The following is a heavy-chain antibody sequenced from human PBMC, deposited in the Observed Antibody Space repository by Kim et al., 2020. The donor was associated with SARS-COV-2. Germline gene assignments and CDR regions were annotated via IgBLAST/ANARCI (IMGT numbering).Heavy chain of an antibody. Sequence: ASVKVSCKASGYTFTSYAMHWVRQAPGQRLECMGWINAGNGNTKYSQKFQGRVTITRDTSASTAYMELSSLRSEDTAVYYCARGGDSWYYYDSSGYPFDYWGQGTLVTVSS. D-gene: IGHD3-22*01. CDR1: GYTFTSYA. CDR3: ARGGDSWYYYDSSGYPFDY. J-gene: IGHJ4*02. V-gene: IGHV1-3*01. CDR2: INAGNGNT.